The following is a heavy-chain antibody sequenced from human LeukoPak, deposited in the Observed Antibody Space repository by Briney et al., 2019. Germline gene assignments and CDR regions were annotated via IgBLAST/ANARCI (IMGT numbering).Heavy chain of an antibody. J-gene: IGHJ4*02. D-gene: IGHD3-10*01. V-gene: IGHV4-4*07. Sequence: SETLSLTATVPGASIKVDYWTWFGQVAGKGLDGFGLIFASGSTNYTPYLRSRITMSVDTSKNQFSLDLSSVTAADTGVYYCVRGWAPRGEKSSFASWGQGTLVTVSS. CDR1: GASIKVDY. CDR3: VRGWAPRGEKSSFAS. CDR2: IFASGST.